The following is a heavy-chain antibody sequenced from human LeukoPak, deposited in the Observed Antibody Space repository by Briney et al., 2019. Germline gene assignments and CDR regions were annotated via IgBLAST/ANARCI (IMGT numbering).Heavy chain of an antibody. CDR3: ARDEEGSYSFDY. Sequence: PGGSLTLSCAGSGFTFSSYAMSWVRQAPGKGLEWVSAISGSGGSTDYADSVKGRFTISRDNSKNTLYLQMNSLRAEDTAVYYCARDEEGSYSFDYWGQGTLVTVSS. CDR2: ISGSGGST. D-gene: IGHD1-26*01. CDR1: GFTFSSYA. J-gene: IGHJ4*02. V-gene: IGHV3-23*01.